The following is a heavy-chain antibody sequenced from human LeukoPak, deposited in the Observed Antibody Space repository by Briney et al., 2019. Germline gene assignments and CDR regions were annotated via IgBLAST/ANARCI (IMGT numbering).Heavy chain of an antibody. CDR1: GGSFSSSSYY. J-gene: IGHJ1*01. CDR3: ARQGQH. V-gene: IGHV4-39*01. CDR2: IYYSGST. Sequence: PSETLSLTCTVSGGSFSSSSYYWGWIRQPPGKGLEWIGSIYYSGSTYYNPSLMSRVTISVDTSKNQFSLKLSSVTAADTAVYYCARQGQHWGQGTLVTVSS.